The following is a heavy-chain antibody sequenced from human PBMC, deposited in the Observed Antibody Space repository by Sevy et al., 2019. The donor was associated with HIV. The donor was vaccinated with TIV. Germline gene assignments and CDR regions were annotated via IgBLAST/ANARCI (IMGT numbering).Heavy chain of an antibody. CDR1: GFRFSIYA. Sequence: GGSLRLSCTTSGFRFSIYAMTWVRQAPGKGLEWVSSFCMGGDRIYYADSVRGRFTISRDDSKNTLYLEMNNLRAEDTANYYCAREGCSNGHDYWGQGTLVTVSS. V-gene: IGHV3-23*01. J-gene: IGHJ4*02. CDR2: FCMGGDRI. CDR3: AREGCSNGHDY. D-gene: IGHD2-2*01.